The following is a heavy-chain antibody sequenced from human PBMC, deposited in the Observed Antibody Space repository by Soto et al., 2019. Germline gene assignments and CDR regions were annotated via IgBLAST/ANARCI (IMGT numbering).Heavy chain of an antibody. D-gene: IGHD1-26*01. CDR3: AREGDARWLDS. CDR1: GFSVSGWY. V-gene: IGHV3-72*01. J-gene: IGHJ5*01. Sequence: PGGSARLSCAASGFSVSGWYMDWVRRAPGKGLEWVARLKDRSQNYATEYAASVKGRFTVSRHASQNSMYLQMNSLKIEDTAVYYCAREGDARWLDSWGQGTLVTVS. CDR2: LKDRSQNYAT.